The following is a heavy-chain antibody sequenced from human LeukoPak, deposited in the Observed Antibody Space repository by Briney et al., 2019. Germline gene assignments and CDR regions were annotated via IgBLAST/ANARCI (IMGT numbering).Heavy chain of an antibody. CDR1: GGTFSSYA. J-gene: IGHJ4*02. CDR3: AREARGVRHIDY. CDR2: IIPIFGTA. V-gene: IGHV1-69*05. D-gene: IGHD3-16*01. Sequence: GASVKVSCKASGGTFSSYAISWVRQAPGQGLEWMGGIIPIFGTANYAQKFQGRVTMTRDTSTSTVYMELSSLRSEDTAVYYCAREARGVRHIDYWGQGTLVTVSS.